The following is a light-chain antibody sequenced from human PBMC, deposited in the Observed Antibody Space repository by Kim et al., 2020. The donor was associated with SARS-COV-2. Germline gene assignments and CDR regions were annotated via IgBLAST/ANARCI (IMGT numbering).Light chain of an antibody. Sequence: ELTQPPSASGTPGQRVTISCSGSSSNIGSNYVYWYQQLPGTAPKLLIYRNNQRPSGVPDRFSGSKSGTSASLAISGLRSEDEADYYCAAWDDSLRVVFGGGTQLTVL. CDR2: RNN. CDR3: AAWDDSLRVV. J-gene: IGLJ2*01. V-gene: IGLV1-47*01. CDR1: SSNIGSNY.